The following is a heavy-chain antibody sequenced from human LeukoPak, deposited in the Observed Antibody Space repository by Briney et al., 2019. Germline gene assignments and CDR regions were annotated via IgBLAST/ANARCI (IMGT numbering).Heavy chain of an antibody. J-gene: IGHJ3*02. CDR1: GGSISSYY. D-gene: IGHD5-24*01. CDR3: ARQGAAYNSGALDI. CDR2: GSYSGNT. Sequence: SETLSLTCTVSGGSISSYYWSWIRQPPGKGLEWIGCGSYSGNTNYNPSLKSRVTISVDTSKNQFSLKLTTVTAADTAVYYCARQGAAYNSGALDIWGQGTMVTVSS. V-gene: IGHV4-59*01.